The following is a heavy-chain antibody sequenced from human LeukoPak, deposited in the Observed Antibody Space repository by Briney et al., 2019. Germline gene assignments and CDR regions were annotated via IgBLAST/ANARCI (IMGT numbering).Heavy chain of an antibody. CDR1: GYTFTSYD. Sequence: ASVKVSCKASGYTFTSYDIHWVRQATGQGLEWMGWMNPNSGNTGYAQKFQGRVTMTRNTSISTAYMELSSLRSEDTAVYYCARGLTIFGVVIQIYGMDVWGQGATVTVSS. V-gene: IGHV1-8*01. J-gene: IGHJ6*02. CDR2: MNPNSGNT. D-gene: IGHD3-3*01. CDR3: ARGLTIFGVVIQIYGMDV.